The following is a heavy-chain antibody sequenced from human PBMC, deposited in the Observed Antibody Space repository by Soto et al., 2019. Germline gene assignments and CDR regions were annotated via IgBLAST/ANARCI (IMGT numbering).Heavy chain of an antibody. CDR1: GFTFSSYA. J-gene: IGHJ4*02. Sequence: HPGGSLRLSCAASGFTFSSYAMSWVRQAPGKGLEWVSAISGSGGSTYYADSVKGRFTISRDNSKNTLYLQMNSLRAEDTAVYYCGYGIAAAGTYFDYWGQGTLVTVSS. D-gene: IGHD6-13*01. CDR3: GYGIAAAGTYFDY. CDR2: ISGSGGST. V-gene: IGHV3-23*01.